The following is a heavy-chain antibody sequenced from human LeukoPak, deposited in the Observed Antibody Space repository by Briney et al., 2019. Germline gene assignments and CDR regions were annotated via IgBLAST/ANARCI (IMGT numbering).Heavy chain of an antibody. CDR2: IHYTGAT. CDR1: GGSITGYY. D-gene: IGHD3-9*01. Sequence: SQTLSLTCAVYGGSITGYYWSWIRQTPGRGLEWVGEIHYTGATSYNPSLKSRATISTDTSKNQFSLRLSSVTAADTAVYYCARGNILTGYCFDFWGQGALVTVSS. V-gene: IGHV4-34*01. CDR3: ARGNILTGYCFDF. J-gene: IGHJ4*02.